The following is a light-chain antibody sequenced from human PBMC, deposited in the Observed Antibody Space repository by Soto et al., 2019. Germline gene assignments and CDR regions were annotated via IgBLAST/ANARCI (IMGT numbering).Light chain of an antibody. CDR2: GAS. CDR3: LQYGSSPWT. Sequence: EIVLTQSPGTLSLSPGEGATLSCRASESVASSYLAWYQQIPGQAPRLLIYGASSRATGLPDRFSGSGSGTDFTLTISRLQPEDFAVYYCLQYGSSPWTSGQGTKVEI. CDR1: ESVASSY. V-gene: IGKV3-20*01. J-gene: IGKJ1*01.